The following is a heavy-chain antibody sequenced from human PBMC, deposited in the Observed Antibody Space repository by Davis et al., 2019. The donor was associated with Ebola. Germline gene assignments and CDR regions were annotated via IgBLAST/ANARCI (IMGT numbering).Heavy chain of an antibody. V-gene: IGHV1-18*01. CDR1: GYTFTSYG. Sequence: ASVKVSCKASGYTFTSYGISWVRQAPGQGLEWMGWISAYNGVTNYAQNLQDRFSMTTDASTSTAYMELRSLTSDDTAVYYCARDSGDMSYWGQGTLVTVSS. CDR2: ISAYNGVT. CDR3: ARDSGDMSY. D-gene: IGHD2-21*01. J-gene: IGHJ4*02.